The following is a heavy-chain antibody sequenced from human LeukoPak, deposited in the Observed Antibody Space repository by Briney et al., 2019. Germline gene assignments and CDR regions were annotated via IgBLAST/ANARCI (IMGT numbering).Heavy chain of an antibody. Sequence: SETLYLTCTVSGASISGCSGSGIRQPPGQRLEWIGYIYYSGRTNYNPSLKSRVTVSLDTSKKQFSLNVSSVTAADTAVYYCARAPAVPGEFWFDPWGQGILVTVSS. V-gene: IGHV4-59*01. CDR3: ARAPAVPGEFWFDP. CDR1: GASISGCS. D-gene: IGHD6-19*01. J-gene: IGHJ5*02. CDR2: IYYSGRT.